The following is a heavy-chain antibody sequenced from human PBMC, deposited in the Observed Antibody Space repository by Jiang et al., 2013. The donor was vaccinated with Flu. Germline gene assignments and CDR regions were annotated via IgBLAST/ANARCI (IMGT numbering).Heavy chain of an antibody. CDR1: FRGYA. V-gene: IGHV1-69*01. CDR3: ADSTYCGGDCYNYYAMDV. CDR2: IIPVFAAP. Sequence: FRGYAISWVRQAPGQGLEWMGGIIPVFAAPDYAQKFQGRVTISADESTSTVYMELSSLRSEDTAIYYCADSTYCGGDCYNYYAMDVWGQGTAVTVSS. J-gene: IGHJ6*02. D-gene: IGHD2-21*02.